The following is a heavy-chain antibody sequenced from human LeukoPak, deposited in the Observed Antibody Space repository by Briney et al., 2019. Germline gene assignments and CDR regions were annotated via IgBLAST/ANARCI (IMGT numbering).Heavy chain of an antibody. V-gene: IGHV4-59*01. CDR3: ASARLGSGLEGAFDI. D-gene: IGHD6-25*01. CDR1: GGSISSYF. Sequence: SETLSLTCTVSGGSISSYFWSWIRQPPGKGLEWIGYIYYSGSTNYNPSLKSRVTISVDTSKNQFSLKLSSVTAADTAAYYCASARLGSGLEGAFDIWGQGTMVTVSS. J-gene: IGHJ3*02. CDR2: IYYSGST.